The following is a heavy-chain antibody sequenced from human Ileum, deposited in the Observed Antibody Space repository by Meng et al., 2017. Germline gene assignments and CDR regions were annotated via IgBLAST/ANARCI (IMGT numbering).Heavy chain of an antibody. Sequence: QVQLQESGPGLVKPSQTLSLTCTVSGGTLSTAGYYWRWIRQFPGKGLEWIGFIFYTGTTYYNPSLESRVTISVDTSKNQYYLKMNSVTAADTAVYYCARDVMGIRDGAVEDYWGQGTLVTVSS. CDR2: IFYTGTT. J-gene: IGHJ4*02. CDR3: ARDVMGIRDGAVEDY. CDR1: GGTLSTAGYY. V-gene: IGHV4-31*03. D-gene: IGHD5-24*01.